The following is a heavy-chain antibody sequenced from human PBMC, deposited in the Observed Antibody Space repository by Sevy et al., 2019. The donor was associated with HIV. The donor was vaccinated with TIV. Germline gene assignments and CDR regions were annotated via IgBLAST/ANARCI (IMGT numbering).Heavy chain of an antibody. CDR1: GYTLTTLS. Sequence: ASVKVSCKVSGYTLTTLSVHWVRLAPGKGLEWMSTFDPEDGETIYAQNLQGRVTMTEDTSTNTAHMELSSLTSDDTAVYYCAVTRFTLLRDIIKAHKYFHGFDVWGPGTTVTVSS. J-gene: IGHJ6*02. CDR2: FDPEDGET. V-gene: IGHV1-24*01. D-gene: IGHD3-10*01. CDR3: AVTRFTLLRDIIKAHKYFHGFDV.